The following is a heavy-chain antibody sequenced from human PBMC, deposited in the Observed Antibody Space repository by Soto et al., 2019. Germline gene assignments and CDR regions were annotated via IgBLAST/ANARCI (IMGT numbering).Heavy chain of an antibody. CDR3: AKDAVSRDGVWLAHD. V-gene: IGHV3-23*01. D-gene: IGHD5-12*01. Sequence: GGSLRLSCAASGFTFSNYAMIRIRQVPGKGLQWVSGLYGSGGGIHYAESVKDRFTISRDNSAYAVYLQMNNLRVEDPAIYYCAKDAVSRDGVWLAHDWGQGTVVTVSS. CDR1: GFTFSNYA. J-gene: IGHJ4*02. CDR2: LYGSGGGI.